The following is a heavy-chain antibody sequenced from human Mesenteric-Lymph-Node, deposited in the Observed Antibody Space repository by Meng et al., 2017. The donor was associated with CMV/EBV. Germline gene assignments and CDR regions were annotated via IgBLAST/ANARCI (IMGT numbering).Heavy chain of an antibody. CDR1: GYTFSNYW. CDR3: ARRATVSYDAFDI. J-gene: IGHJ3*02. V-gene: IGHV5-51*01. CDR2: IYTGDSST. D-gene: IGHD4-17*01. Sequence: GESLKISCKGSGYTFSNYWIGWVRQMPGKGLEWMGIIYTGDSSTRYSPSFQGQVTISADKSTSTAYLQWSSLKASDTAIYYCARRATVSYDAFDIWGQGTMVTVSS.